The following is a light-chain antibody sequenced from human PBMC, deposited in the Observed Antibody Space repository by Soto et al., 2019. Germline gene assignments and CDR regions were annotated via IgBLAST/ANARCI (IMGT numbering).Light chain of an antibody. CDR1: PSVSSSY. CDR3: QRYDTSPYT. J-gene: IGKJ2*01. V-gene: IGKV3-20*01. CDR2: GAS. Sequence: EIVLTQSPGTLSLSPGERATLSCRASPSVSSSYLAWYQQKSGQAPRLLVYGASNRATGIPDRFSGSESGTDFTLTISRLEPEDVAVYYCQRYDTSPYTFGQGTKLEIK.